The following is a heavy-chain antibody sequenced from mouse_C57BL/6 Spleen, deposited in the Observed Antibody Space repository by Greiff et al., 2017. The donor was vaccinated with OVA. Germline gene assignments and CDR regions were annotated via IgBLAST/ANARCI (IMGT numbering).Heavy chain of an antibody. CDR3: ARSDDYDGSWFAY. CDR1: GYSFTGYF. D-gene: IGHD2-4*01. CDR2: INPYNGDT. V-gene: IGHV1-20*01. Sequence: EVKLMESGPELVKPGDSVKISCKASGYSFTGYFMNWVMQSHGKSLEWIGRINPYNGDTFYNQKFKGKATLTVDKSSSTAHMELRSLTSEDSAVYYCARSDDYDGSWFAYWGQGTLVTVSA. J-gene: IGHJ3*01.